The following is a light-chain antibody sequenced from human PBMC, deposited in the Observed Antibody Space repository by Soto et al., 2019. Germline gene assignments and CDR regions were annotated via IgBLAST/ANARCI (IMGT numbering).Light chain of an antibody. V-gene: IGLV2-11*01. Sequence: QSALTQPRSVSGSPGQSVTISCTGTSSDVGGYNYVSWYQQHPGKATKLMIYDVSKRPSGVPDRFSGSKSGNTASLTISGLQAEDEADYYCCSYAGSYTLGVFGTGTKVTVL. CDR2: DVS. CDR1: SSDVGGYNY. CDR3: CSYAGSYTLGV. J-gene: IGLJ1*01.